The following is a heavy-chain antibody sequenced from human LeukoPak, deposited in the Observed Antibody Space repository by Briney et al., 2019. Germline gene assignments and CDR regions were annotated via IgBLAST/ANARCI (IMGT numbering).Heavy chain of an antibody. CDR2: IKQDGSEK. CDR3: ATLPKNGYNFGSKSDY. J-gene: IGHJ4*02. Sequence: PGGSLRLSCAASGFTFSSYWMSWVRQAPGKGLEWVANIKQDGSEKYYVDSVKGRFTISRDNAKNSLYLQMNSLRAEDTAVYYCATLPKNGYNFGSKSDYWGQGTLVTVSS. CDR1: GFTFSSYW. V-gene: IGHV3-7*01. D-gene: IGHD5-24*01.